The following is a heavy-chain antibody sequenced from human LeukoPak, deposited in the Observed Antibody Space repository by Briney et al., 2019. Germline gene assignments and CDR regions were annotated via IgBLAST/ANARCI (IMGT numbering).Heavy chain of an antibody. CDR3: ARVHYGSGSYYTAAHYYGMDV. D-gene: IGHD3-10*01. CDR2: TYYSGST. CDR1: GGSISSYY. V-gene: IGHV4-59*01. Sequence: SETLSLTCTVSGGSISSYYWSWIRQPPGKGLEWIGYTYYSGSTNYNPSLKSRVTISVDTSKNQFSLKLSSVTAADTAVYYCARVHYGSGSYYTAAHYYGMDVWGQGTTVTVSS. J-gene: IGHJ6*02.